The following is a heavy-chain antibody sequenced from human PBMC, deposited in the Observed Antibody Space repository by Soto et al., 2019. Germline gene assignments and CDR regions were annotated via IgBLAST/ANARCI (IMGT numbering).Heavy chain of an antibody. CDR1: GFTFSSYA. J-gene: IGHJ4*02. CDR3: ARCPGEKCARNTIFGVVGEGFDY. CDR2: ISGSGGST. D-gene: IGHD3-3*01. V-gene: IGHV3-23*01. Sequence: EVQLLESGGGLVQPGGSLRLSCAASGFTFSSYAMSWVRQAPGKGLEWVSAISGSGGSTYYADSVNGGFTISRDNSKNTQYLQMNSLRAEETAVYYCARCPGEKCARNTIFGVVGEGFDYWGQGTLVTVSS.